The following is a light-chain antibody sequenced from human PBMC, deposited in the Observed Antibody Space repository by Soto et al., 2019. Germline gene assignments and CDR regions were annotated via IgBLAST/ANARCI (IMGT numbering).Light chain of an antibody. J-gene: IGLJ3*02. CDR1: SSNIGSNP. CDR2: SDN. Sequence: QSVLTQPPSASGTPGQRVTISCSGSSSNIGSNPVNWYQQLPGTAPKLLIYSDNQRPSGVPDRLSGSTSGTSASLAISGLQSEDEADYYCAAWDDSLNGHWVFGGGTKLTVL. V-gene: IGLV1-44*01. CDR3: AAWDDSLNGHWV.